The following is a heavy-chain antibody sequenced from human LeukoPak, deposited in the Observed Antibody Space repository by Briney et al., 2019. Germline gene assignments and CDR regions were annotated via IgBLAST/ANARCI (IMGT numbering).Heavy chain of an antibody. CDR1: GGTFSSYA. D-gene: IGHD2-2*01. CDR3: ARDPGIVVVPAAPRFGP. CDR2: ISAYNGNT. J-gene: IGHJ5*02. Sequence: GASVKVSCKASGGTFSSYAISWVRQAPGQGLEWMGWISAYNGNTNYAQKLQGRVTMTTDTSTSTAYMELRSLRSDDTAVYYCARDPGIVVVPAAPRFGPWGQGTLVTVSS. V-gene: IGHV1-18*01.